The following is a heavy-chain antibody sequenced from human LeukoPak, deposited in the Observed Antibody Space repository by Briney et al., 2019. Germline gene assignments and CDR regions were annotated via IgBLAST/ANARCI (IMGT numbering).Heavy chain of an antibody. CDR2: INPNSGGT. CDR3: ARDGAYSGYNY. CDR1: GYTFTGYY. J-gene: IGHJ4*02. Sequence: ASVKVSCKASGYTFTGYYMHWVRQAPGQGLEWMGWINPNSGGTNYAQKFQGRVTMTREMSISTAYMELSRLTSDDTAVYYCARDGAYSGYNYWGQGTLVTVSS. D-gene: IGHD5-12*01. V-gene: IGHV1-2*02.